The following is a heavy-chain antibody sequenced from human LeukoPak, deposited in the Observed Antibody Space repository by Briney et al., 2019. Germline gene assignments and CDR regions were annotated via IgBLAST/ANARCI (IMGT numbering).Heavy chain of an antibody. Sequence: PSETLSLTCTVSGGSTSSSSYYWGWIRQPPGKGLEWIGSIYYSGSTYYNPSLKSRVTISVDTSKNQFSLKLSSVTAADTAVYYCARGLRQLVRSWHYWGQGTLVTVSS. V-gene: IGHV4-39*07. CDR2: IYYSGST. J-gene: IGHJ4*02. CDR1: GGSTSSSSYY. CDR3: ARGLRQLVRSWHY. D-gene: IGHD6-6*01.